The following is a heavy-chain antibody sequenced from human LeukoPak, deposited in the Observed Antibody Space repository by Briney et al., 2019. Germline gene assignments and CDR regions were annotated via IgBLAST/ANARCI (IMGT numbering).Heavy chain of an antibody. D-gene: IGHD3-9*01. CDR3: ARGLGVLRYFDWLPGFDY. J-gene: IGHJ4*02. Sequence: SETLSLTCTVSGGSISSGGYYWSWIRQHPGKGLEWIGYIYYSGSTYYNPSLKSRVTISVDTSKNQFSLKLSSVTAADTAVYYCARGLGVLRYFDWLPGFDYWGQGTLVTVSS. V-gene: IGHV4-31*03. CDR1: GGSISSGGYY. CDR2: IYYSGST.